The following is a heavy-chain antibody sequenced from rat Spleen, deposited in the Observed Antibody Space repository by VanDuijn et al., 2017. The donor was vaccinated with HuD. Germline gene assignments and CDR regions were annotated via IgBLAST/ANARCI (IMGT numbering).Heavy chain of an antibody. CDR3: ATPTLGY. CDR2: ITYDGNNT. D-gene: IGHD3-4*01. V-gene: IGHV5-29*01. CDR1: GFTLSNYG. Sequence: EVQLVESDGGLVQPGRSLKLSCTASGFTLSNYGMAWVCQTPTRGLEWVASITYDGNNTFYRDSVKGRFTISRDNAKSTLYLQMDSLRSEDTATYYCATPTLGYWGQGVMVTVSS. J-gene: IGHJ2*01.